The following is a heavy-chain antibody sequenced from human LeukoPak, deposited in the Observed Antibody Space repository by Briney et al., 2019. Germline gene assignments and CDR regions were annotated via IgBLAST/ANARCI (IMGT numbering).Heavy chain of an antibody. CDR3: AKNSGGSCYSSVDS. J-gene: IGHJ4*02. D-gene: IGHD2-15*01. V-gene: IGHV3-23*01. CDR2: FSGSGGRT. CDR1: GFTFNNYA. Sequence: GGSLRLSCAASGFTFNNYAMTWVRQTPGKGLEWVSVFSGSGGRTYYADSVKGRFPISRDNSKNTLYLKMNSLRVEDTAVYYCAKNSGGSCYSSVDSWGQGTLVTVSS.